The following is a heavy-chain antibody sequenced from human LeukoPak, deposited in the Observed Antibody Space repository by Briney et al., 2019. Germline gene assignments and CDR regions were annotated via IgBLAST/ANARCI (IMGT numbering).Heavy chain of an antibody. CDR3: ARDALTYYYDSSGYYYADPFDY. D-gene: IGHD3-22*01. Sequence: PGGSLRLSCAASGFTFSSYSMNWVRQAPGKGLEWVSSISSSSSYIYYADSVKGRFTISRDNAKNSLYLQMNSLRAEDTAVYYCARDALTYYYDSSGYYYADPFDYWGQGTLVTVSS. CDR1: GFTFSSYS. J-gene: IGHJ4*02. CDR2: ISSSSSYI. V-gene: IGHV3-21*01.